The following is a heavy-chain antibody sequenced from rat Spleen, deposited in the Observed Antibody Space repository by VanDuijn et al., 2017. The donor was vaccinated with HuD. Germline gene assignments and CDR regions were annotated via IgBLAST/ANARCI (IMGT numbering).Heavy chain of an antibody. Sequence: EVQLVETGGGLVQPGESLKLSCVASGFTFSSYWMYWIRQAPGEGLEWLSSISPDGGSTYYPDSVKGRFTISRDNEENTAYLQMKSLRSEDTATYYLGKDMNYYSTYPFYVMGAWGQGASVTVSS. CDR3: GKDMNYYSTYPFYVMGA. J-gene: IGHJ4*01. CDR2: ISPDGGST. CDR1: GFTFSSYW. V-gene: IGHV5-58*01. D-gene: IGHD1-2*01.